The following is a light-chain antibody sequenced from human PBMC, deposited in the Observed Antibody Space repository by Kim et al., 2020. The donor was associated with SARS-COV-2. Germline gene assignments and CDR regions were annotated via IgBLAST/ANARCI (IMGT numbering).Light chain of an antibody. J-gene: IGLJ2*01. V-gene: IGLV3-21*04. CDR3: RVWDSGGVHRVV. CDR1: NIGGRS. CDR2: YDS. Sequence: GRTTRICCGGNNIGGRSLVCCQQKPGRAPLLVISYDSVRPSGVPERLSCSSTGNTATVTTSRGEAGDEEDYYCRVWDSGGVHRVVFGGGTQLTVL.